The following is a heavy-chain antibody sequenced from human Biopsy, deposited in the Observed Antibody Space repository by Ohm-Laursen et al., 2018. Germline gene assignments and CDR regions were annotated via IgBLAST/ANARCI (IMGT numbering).Heavy chain of an antibody. V-gene: IGHV4-59*12. J-gene: IGHJ4*02. D-gene: IGHD6-19*01. CDR3: ARGRLRAVARFDY. Sequence: GTLSLTCTVSGDSINSSYWSWIRQAPGKGLEWIGFISNSGNTNYNPSLKSRVTISVDTSKNQFSLKLSPVTAADTAVYYCARGRLRAVARFDYWGQGTLVTVSS. CDR1: GDSINSSY. CDR2: ISNSGNT.